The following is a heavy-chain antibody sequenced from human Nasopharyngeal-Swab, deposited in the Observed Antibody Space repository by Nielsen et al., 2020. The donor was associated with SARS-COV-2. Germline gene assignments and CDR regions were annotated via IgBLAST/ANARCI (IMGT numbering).Heavy chain of an antibody. V-gene: IGHV1-24*01. J-gene: IGHJ5*02. Sequence: ASVKVSCKVSGYTLPELSMHWVRQAPGKGLEWMGGFDPEDGETIYAQKFQGRVTMTEDTSTDTAYMELSSLRSEDTAVYYFATAPPRSGYYTGWFDPWGQGTLVTVSS. CDR1: GYTLPELS. CDR2: FDPEDGET. D-gene: IGHD3-3*01. CDR3: ATAPPRSGYYTGWFDP.